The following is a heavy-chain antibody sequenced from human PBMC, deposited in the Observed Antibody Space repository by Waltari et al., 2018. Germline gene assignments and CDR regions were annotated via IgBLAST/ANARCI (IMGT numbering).Heavy chain of an antibody. CDR3: ARAKPRQQLVPDY. CDR2: ISSSSSYI. J-gene: IGHJ4*02. CDR1: GFTFSSYS. D-gene: IGHD6-13*01. V-gene: IGHV3-21*01. Sequence: EVQLVESGGGLVKPGGSLRLSCAASGFTFSSYSMNWVRQAPGKGLEWVSSISSSSSYIYYADSVKGRFTISRDNAKNSLYLQMNSLRAEDTAVYYCARAKPRQQLVPDYWGQGTLVTVSS.